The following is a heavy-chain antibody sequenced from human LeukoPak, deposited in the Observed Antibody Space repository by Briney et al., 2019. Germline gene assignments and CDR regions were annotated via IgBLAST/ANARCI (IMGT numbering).Heavy chain of an antibody. D-gene: IGHD2-2*02. Sequence: ASVKVSCKASGYTFTSYAMNWVRQAPGQGLEWMGWINPNSGGTNYAQKFQGRVTMTRDTSISTAYMELSRLRSDDTAVYYCASGDCSSTSCYTRNWFDPWGQGTLVTVSS. V-gene: IGHV1-2*02. CDR3: ASGDCSSTSCYTRNWFDP. CDR1: GYTFTSYA. CDR2: INPNSGGT. J-gene: IGHJ5*02.